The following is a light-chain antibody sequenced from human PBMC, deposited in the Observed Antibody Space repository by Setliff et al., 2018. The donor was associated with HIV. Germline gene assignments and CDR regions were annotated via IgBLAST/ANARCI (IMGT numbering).Light chain of an antibody. Sequence: SALTQPPSVSGAPGQRVTISCTGSSSNIGAYYDVHWYQQLPGTAPRLLIFANNNRPSGVPDRFSGSKSGTSASLAITGLQAEDEADYYCQSYDSRLSGYVFGTGTKVTV. V-gene: IGLV1-40*01. CDR2: ANN. J-gene: IGLJ1*01. CDR1: SSNIGAYYD. CDR3: QSYDSRLSGYV.